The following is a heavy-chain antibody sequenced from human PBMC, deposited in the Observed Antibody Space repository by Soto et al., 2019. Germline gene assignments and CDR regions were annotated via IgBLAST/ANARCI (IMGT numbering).Heavy chain of an antibody. D-gene: IGHD6-13*01. CDR2: INPSGGST. V-gene: IGHV1-46*01. J-gene: IGHJ6*04. CDR1: GYTFTSYY. Sequence: ASVKVSCKASGYTFTSYYMHWVRQAPGQGLEWMGIINPSGGSTSYAQKFQGRVTMTRDTSTSTVYMELSSLRSEDTAVYYCATTSPAIAAADNGFYYYGMHVWGKGTTLTASS. CDR3: ATTSPAIAAADNGFYYYGMHV.